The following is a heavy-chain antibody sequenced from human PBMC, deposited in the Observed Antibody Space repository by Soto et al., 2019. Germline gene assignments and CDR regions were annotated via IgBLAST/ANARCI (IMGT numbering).Heavy chain of an antibody. CDR1: GFTFSSYG. V-gene: IGHV3-33*01. J-gene: IGHJ6*02. D-gene: IGHD2-2*01. CDR2: IWYDGSNK. CDR3: ARSASCRLCYYYYGMDV. Sequence: QVQLVESGGGVVQPGRSLRLSCAASGFTFSSYGMHWVRQAPGKGLEWVAVIWYDGSNKYYADSVKGRFTISRDNSKNTLYLQMNSLRAEDTAVYYCARSASCRLCYYYYGMDVWGQGTTVTFSS.